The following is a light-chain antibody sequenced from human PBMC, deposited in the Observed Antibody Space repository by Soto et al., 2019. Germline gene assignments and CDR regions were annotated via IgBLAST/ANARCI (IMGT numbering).Light chain of an antibody. CDR3: QQRSNWPPRIT. CDR2: GAS. CDR1: QNIHTN. J-gene: IGKJ5*01. Sequence: EIVMTQSPATLSVSPGERATLSCRAGQNIHTNLAWYQQKPGQAPRLLFYGASTGATGLPARFSGSGSGTEFTLTINSLQAEDCAVYYCQQRSNWPPRITFGQGTRLEIK. V-gene: IGKV3-15*01.